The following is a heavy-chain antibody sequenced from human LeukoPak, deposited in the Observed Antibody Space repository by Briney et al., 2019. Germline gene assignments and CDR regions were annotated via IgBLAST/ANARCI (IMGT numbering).Heavy chain of an antibody. V-gene: IGHV1-2*02. Sequence: ASVKVSCKASGYTFTGYYMHWVRQAPGQGLEWMGWINPNSGGTNYAQKFQGRVTMTRDTSISTAYMELSRLRSDDTAVYYCARSGVEVVPAAITTNWFDPWGQGTLVTVSS. D-gene: IGHD2-2*02. CDR1: GYTFTGYY. CDR3: ARSGVEVVPAAITTNWFDP. J-gene: IGHJ5*02. CDR2: INPNSGGT.